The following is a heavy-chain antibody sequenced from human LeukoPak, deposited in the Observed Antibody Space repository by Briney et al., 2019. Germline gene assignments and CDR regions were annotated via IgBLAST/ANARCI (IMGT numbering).Heavy chain of an antibody. D-gene: IGHD4-17*01. V-gene: IGHV3-9*01. Sequence: GGSLRLSCAASGFTFDDYAMHWVRQAPGKGLEWVSGISWNSGSIGYADSVKGRFTISRDNAKNTLYLQMNSLRAEDTAVYYCARESTEYYFDYWGQGTLVTVSS. CDR1: GFTFDDYA. J-gene: IGHJ4*02. CDR3: ARESTEYYFDY. CDR2: ISWNSGSI.